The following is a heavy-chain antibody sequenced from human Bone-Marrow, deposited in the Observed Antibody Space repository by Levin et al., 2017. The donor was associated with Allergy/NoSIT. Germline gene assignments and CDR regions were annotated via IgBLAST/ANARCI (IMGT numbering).Heavy chain of an antibody. D-gene: IGHD6-13*01. Sequence: ASVKVSCKASGYTFTGHYMHWVRQAPGQGPEWMGWINPNSGGTNYAQKFQGRVTMTRDTSISTAYMELGRLRSDDTAVYYCAAAASALFLFDYWGQGTLVTVSS. CDR3: AAAASALFLFDY. CDR2: INPNSGGT. CDR1: GYTFTGHY. V-gene: IGHV1-2*02. J-gene: IGHJ4*02.